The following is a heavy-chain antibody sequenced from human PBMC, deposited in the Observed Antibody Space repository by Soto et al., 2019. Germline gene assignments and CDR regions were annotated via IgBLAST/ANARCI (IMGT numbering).Heavy chain of an antibody. V-gene: IGHV4-34*01. CDR2: INHSGST. J-gene: IGHJ6*03. Sequence: PSETLSLTCAVYGGSFSGYYWSWIRQPPGKGLEWIGEINHSGSTNYNPSLKSRVTISVDTSKNQFSLKLSSVTAADTAVYYCASAGLRYFAWLRKSYYYYMDVWGKGTTVTVSS. CDR1: GGSFSGYY. D-gene: IGHD3-9*01. CDR3: ASAGLRYFAWLRKSYYYYMDV.